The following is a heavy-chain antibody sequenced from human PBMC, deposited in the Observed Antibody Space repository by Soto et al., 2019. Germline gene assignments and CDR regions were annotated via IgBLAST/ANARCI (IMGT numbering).Heavy chain of an antibody. CDR1: GFGSTFSTSA. V-gene: IGHV3-23*01. J-gene: IGHJ4*01. CDR3: AIYSHWANIWPTHYF. CDR2: FRESGGTT. D-gene: IGHD2-21*01. Sequence: PRGSFRLSCAASGFGSTFSTSAMSWVRQAPGKGLEWVSTFRESGGTTHYANSVKGRFTISRDTSKNMLYLQMNSLRAEDTAIYYCAIYSHWANIWPTHYFWGHRTLVTVSA.